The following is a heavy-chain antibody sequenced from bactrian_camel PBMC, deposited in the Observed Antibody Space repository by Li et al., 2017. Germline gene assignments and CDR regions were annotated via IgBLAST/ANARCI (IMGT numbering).Heavy chain of an antibody. V-gene: IGHV3S68*01. CDR1: GYPYYGVC. J-gene: IGHJ4*01. D-gene: IGHD2*01. CDR2: IFSADGTT. Sequence: HVQLVESGGGSVQAGGSLRLSCKGSGYPYYGVCMGWFRQAPGKTREGVASIFSADGTTNYADSVKGRFTISKDNAKNTLYLQLNGLKPEDTAMYYCGARRLFGGYCRVAGQYPYSGQGTQVTVS.